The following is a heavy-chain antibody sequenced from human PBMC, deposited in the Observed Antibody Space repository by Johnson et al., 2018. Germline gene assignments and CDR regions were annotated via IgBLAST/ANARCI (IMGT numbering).Heavy chain of an antibody. D-gene: IGHD2-15*01. CDR3: VRDWSGTIYSGRGIDY. J-gene: IGHJ4*02. CDR2: IWYDGSNK. Sequence: VQLVETGGGVVQPGRSLRLSCAASGFTFSSYGMHWVRQAPGKGLEWVAVIWYDGSNKYYMDSVKGRFTISRDNAKNSLFLQMNSLRVEDTAIYYCVRDWSGTIYSGRGIDYWGQGTLVTVSS. V-gene: IGHV3-33*01. CDR1: GFTFSSYG.